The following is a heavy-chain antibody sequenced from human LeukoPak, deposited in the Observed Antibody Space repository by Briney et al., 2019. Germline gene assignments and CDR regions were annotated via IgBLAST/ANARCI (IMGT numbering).Heavy chain of an antibody. CDR2: GYHIGST. CDR3: ARVGDYGDYVNWFDP. D-gene: IGHD4-17*01. CDR1: GFTVSSNY. J-gene: IGHJ5*02. Sequence: GSLRLSCAASGFTVSSNYMSWVRQPPGKGLEWIGSGYHIGSTYFNPSLRSRVTILIDIFKNQFSLKMSSVTAADTAIYYCARVGDYGDYVNWFDPWGPGTLVTVSS. V-gene: IGHV4-38-2*01.